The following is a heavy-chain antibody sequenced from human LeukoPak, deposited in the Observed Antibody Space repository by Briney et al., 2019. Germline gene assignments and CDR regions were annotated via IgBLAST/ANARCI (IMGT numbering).Heavy chain of an antibody. CDR1: GFTVSSNY. D-gene: IGHD3-22*01. Sequence: GGSLRLSCAASGFTVSSNYMSWVRQAPGKGLEWVSSISSSSSYIYYADSVQGRFTISRDNSKNTLYLQMNSLRAEDTAVYYCARDLHYYDSSGPGNPWGQGTLVTVSS. CDR3: ARDLHYYDSSGPGNP. V-gene: IGHV3-21*04. CDR2: ISSSSSYI. J-gene: IGHJ5*02.